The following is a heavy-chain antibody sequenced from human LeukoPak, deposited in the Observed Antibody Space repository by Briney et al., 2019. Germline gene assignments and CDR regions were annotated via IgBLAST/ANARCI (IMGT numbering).Heavy chain of an antibody. V-gene: IGHV3-30*03. D-gene: IGHD3-22*01. CDR1: GFTFSSYA. CDR2: ISYDGSNK. J-gene: IGHJ4*02. Sequence: GGSLRLSCAASGFTFSSYAMHWVRQAPGKGLEWVAVISYDGSNKYYGDSVKGRFTISRDNSKNTLYLQMNSLRAEDTAVYYCVRSREYYYDSSDFDYWGQGTLVTVSS. CDR3: VRSREYYYDSSDFDY.